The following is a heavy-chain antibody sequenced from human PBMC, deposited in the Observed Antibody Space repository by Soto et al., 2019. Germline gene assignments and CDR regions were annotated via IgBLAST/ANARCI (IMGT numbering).Heavy chain of an antibody. Sequence: SETLSLTCTVSGGSISSGGYYWSWIRQHPGKGLEWIGYIYYSGSTYYNPSLKSRVTISVDTSKNQFSLKLSSVTAADTAVYYCARVRNTRVRGVTFRYYMDVWGKGTTVT. V-gene: IGHV4-31*03. CDR2: IYYSGST. CDR3: ARVRNTRVRGVTFRYYMDV. D-gene: IGHD3-10*01. J-gene: IGHJ6*03. CDR1: GGSISSGGYY.